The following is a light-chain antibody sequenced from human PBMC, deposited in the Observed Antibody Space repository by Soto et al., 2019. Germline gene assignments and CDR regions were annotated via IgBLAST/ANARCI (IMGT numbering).Light chain of an antibody. CDR3: SSYTVSNNLTVV. J-gene: IGLJ2*01. V-gene: IGLV2-14*01. Sequence: QAVLTQPASVSGSPGQSITISCTGTSSDIGKYNYVSWFQQHPAKAPKLIIFEVSTRPSGVSNRFSGSKSGNTASLTISGLQADDEADDCCSSYTVSNNLTVVFGGRTKLT. CDR1: SSDIGKYNY. CDR2: EVS.